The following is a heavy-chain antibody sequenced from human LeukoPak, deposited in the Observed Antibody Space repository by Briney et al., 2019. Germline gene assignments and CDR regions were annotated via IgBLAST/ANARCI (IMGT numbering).Heavy chain of an antibody. CDR3: ARGPSGCHNT. Sequence: GGSLRLSCAASEFSVGSNYMTWVRQAPGKGLEWVSLIYSGGSTYYADSVKGRFTISRDNSKNTLYLQMNSLRAEDTAVYYCARGPSGCHNTGGQGTLVTVSS. CDR2: IYSGGST. CDR1: EFSVGSNY. J-gene: IGHJ4*02. V-gene: IGHV3-66*01. D-gene: IGHD5-12*01.